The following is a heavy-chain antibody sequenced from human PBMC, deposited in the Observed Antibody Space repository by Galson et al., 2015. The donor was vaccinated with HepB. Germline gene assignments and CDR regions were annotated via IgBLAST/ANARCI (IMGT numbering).Heavy chain of an antibody. D-gene: IGHD5-12*01. Sequence: SLRLSCAASGFTLSDYYMSWLRQAPGKGLEWVSYIVRSGSTIYYADSVKGRFTISRDNAKNSLYLQMNSLRAEDTAVYYCARAQTYSGYINDYWGQGTLVTVSS. CDR3: ARAQTYSGYINDY. CDR2: IVRSGSTI. V-gene: IGHV3-11*01. CDR1: GFTLSDYY. J-gene: IGHJ4*02.